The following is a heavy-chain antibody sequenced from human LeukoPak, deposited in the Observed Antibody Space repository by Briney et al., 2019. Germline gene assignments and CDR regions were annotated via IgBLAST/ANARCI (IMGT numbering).Heavy chain of an antibody. CDR3: AKSETDILTGYYGLSVGYFDY. CDR2: INGSGGST. V-gene: IGHV3-23*01. J-gene: IGHJ4*02. Sequence: PGGSLRLSCAASGFTFSSYAMSWVRQAPGKGLEWVSAINGSGGSTYYADSVKGRFTISRDNSKNTLYLQMNSLRAEDTAVYYCAKSETDILTGYYGLSVGYFDYWGQGTLVTVSS. CDR1: GFTFSSYA. D-gene: IGHD3-9*01.